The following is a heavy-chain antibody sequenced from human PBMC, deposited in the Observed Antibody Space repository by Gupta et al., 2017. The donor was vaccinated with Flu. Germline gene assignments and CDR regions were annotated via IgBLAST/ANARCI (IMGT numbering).Heavy chain of an antibody. CDR1: GFTFSDYG. CDR2: IWDDGSNK. V-gene: IGHV3-33*01. D-gene: IGHD4-17*01. CDR3: ARDSRLRLFDY. Sequence: QVQLVESGGGVVQPGRSLRLSCAASGFTFSDYGMHWVRQAPDKGLEWVAVIWDDGSNKIYADSVKGRFTISRDDSKNTLYLQMNSLRAEDTALYYCARDSRLRLFDYWGQGALVTVSS. J-gene: IGHJ4*01.